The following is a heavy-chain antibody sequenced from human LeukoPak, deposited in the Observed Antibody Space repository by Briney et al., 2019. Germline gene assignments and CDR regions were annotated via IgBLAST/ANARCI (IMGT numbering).Heavy chain of an antibody. CDR3: ARDFYYMGEVGWFDP. V-gene: IGHV4-4*08. CDR1: GGSISSYF. J-gene: IGHJ5*02. D-gene: IGHD3-10*01. Sequence: SETLSLTCTVSGGSISSYFWSWIRQPPGRGLEWIGNIYSSGITNYNPSLRSRLTISVDTSKNQFSLKLSSVTAADTAVYYCARDFYYMGEVGWFDPWGQGTLVTVSS. CDR2: IYSSGIT.